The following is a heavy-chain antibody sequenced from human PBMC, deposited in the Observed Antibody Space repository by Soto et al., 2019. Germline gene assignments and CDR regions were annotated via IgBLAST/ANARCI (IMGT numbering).Heavy chain of an antibody. V-gene: IGHV3-48*02. CDR1: GFTFSSYS. J-gene: IGHJ6*02. CDR3: ARASTGYYYGNGMDV. D-gene: IGHD3-10*01. Sequence: GGSLRLSCTASGFTFSSYSMNWVRQAPGKGLECVSYISSSSGTISYADSVKGRFTISRDNGKNSLYLQMNSLRDEDTAVYYCARASTGYYYGNGMDVWGQGTTVTVSS. CDR2: ISSSSGTI.